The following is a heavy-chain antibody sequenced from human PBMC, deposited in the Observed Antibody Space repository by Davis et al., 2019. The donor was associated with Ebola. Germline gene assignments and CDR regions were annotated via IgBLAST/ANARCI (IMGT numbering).Heavy chain of an antibody. V-gene: IGHV3-23*01. J-gene: IGHJ4*02. CDR3: AKVPPIGLWSHFDY. CDR1: GFTFSSHA. CDR2: ISGSGGRT. Sequence: PGGSLRLSCAASGFTFSSHAMSWVRQAPGKGLQWVTTISGSGGRTYYGDSVKGRFTTSRDNSKNTLHLEMNSLRAEDTAVYFCAKVPPIGLWSHFDYWGQGALVTVSS. D-gene: IGHD3-10*01.